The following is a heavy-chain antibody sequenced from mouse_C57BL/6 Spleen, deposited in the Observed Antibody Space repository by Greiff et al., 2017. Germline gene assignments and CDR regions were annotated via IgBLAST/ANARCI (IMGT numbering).Heavy chain of an antibody. CDR1: GYTFTSYW. Sequence: QVQLQQPGAELVRPGSSVKLSCKASGYTFTSYWMDWVKQRPGQGLEWIGNIYPSDSETHYNQKIKDKATLTVDKSSSTAYMQLSSLTAEDSAVYDCARSGITTVVATRALYWYFDVWCTGTTVTVSS. V-gene: IGHV1-61*01. CDR2: IYPSDSET. D-gene: IGHD1-1*01. J-gene: IGHJ1*03. CDR3: ARSGITTVVATRALYWYFDV.